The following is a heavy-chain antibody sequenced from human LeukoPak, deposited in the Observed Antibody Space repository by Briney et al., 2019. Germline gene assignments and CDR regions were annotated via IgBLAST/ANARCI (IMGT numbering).Heavy chain of an antibody. CDR1: GYTFTSYG. D-gene: IGHD6-19*01. J-gene: IGHJ2*01. CDR2: INPNSGGT. V-gene: IGHV1-2*02. CDR3: ARVPLAERYFDL. Sequence: GASVKVSCKASGYTFTSYGITWVRQAPGQGLEWMGWINPNSGGTNYAQKFQGRVTMTRDTSISTAYMELSRLRSDDTAVYYCARVPLAERYFDLWGRGTLVTVSS.